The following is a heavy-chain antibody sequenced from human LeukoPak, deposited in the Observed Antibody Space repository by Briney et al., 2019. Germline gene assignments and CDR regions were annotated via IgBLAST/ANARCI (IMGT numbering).Heavy chain of an antibody. Sequence: GGSLRLSCAASGFTFSSYWMTWVRQAPGMGLEWVANIKQDGSEKYYVDSVKGRFTISRDNAKKSLSLQMNSLRADDTAVYYCARGYSSSWYLDWGQGTLVTVSS. J-gene: IGHJ4*02. CDR3: ARGYSSSWYLD. D-gene: IGHD6-13*01. CDR1: GFTFSSYW. V-gene: IGHV3-7*01. CDR2: IKQDGSEK.